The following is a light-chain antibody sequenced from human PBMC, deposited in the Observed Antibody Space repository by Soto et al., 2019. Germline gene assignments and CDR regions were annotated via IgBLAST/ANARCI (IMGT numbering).Light chain of an antibody. V-gene: IGKV3-20*01. CDR1: QSVSSNY. CDR2: GAS. Sequence: EIEMTQSPATLSVSPGERATLSCRASQSVSSNYLAWYQQKPGQAPRLLIYGASSRATGISDRFSGSGSGTDFTLTISGVEPEDFAVYYCQHYGSSPPMYTFGQGTKLEIK. CDR3: QHYGSSPPMYT. J-gene: IGKJ2*01.